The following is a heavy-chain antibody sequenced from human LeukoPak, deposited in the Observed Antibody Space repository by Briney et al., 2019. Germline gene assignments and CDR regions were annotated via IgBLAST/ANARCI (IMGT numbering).Heavy chain of an antibody. CDR3: ARAFLGAGDPYYFDY. CDR1: GGTFSNYA. V-gene: IGHV1-69*05. J-gene: IGHJ4*02. Sequence: SVTVSCKASGGTFSNYAISWVQQAPGQGLEWMGRIIPIFGTANYAQKFQGRVTITTDESTSTAYMDLSSLRSEDTAVYYCARAFLGAGDPYYFDYWGQGTLVTVSS. D-gene: IGHD1-26*01. CDR2: IIPIFGTA.